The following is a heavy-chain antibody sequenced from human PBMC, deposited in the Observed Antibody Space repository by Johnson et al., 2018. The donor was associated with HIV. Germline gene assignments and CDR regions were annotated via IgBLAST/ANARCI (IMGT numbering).Heavy chain of an antibody. J-gene: IGHJ3*02. D-gene: IGHD1-26*01. V-gene: IGHV3-30-3*01. CDR3: ARPDSGRYRDAFDI. CDR1: GYTFSSYA. CDR2: ISYDANNK. Sequence: QEQLVESGGGVVQPGRSLRLSCAASGYTFSSYAMHWVRQAPGKGLEWVAVISYDANNKYYADSVKGRFTISRDNSKNTLNLQMNSLRAEDTAVYYCARPDSGRYRDAFDIWGQGTMVTVSS.